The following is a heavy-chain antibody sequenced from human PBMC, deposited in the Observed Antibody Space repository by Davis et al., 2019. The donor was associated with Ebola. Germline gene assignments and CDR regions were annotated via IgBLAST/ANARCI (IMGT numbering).Heavy chain of an antibody. D-gene: IGHD2-2*01. CDR1: GFTLSTYE. Sequence: GESLKISCVASGFTLSTYEINWVRQAPGKGLEWVSYISSTGSNVYYADSVRGRFTSSRDSAKDSVYLQMNSLRAEDTAVYYCARGIGYCTSTSCREYFDLWGRGTLVTVSS. CDR2: ISSTGSNV. J-gene: IGHJ2*01. CDR3: ARGIGYCTSTSCREYFDL. V-gene: IGHV3-48*03.